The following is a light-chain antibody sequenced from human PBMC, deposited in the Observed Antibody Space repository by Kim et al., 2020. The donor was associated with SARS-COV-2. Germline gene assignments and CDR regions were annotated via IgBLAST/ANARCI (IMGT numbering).Light chain of an antibody. CDR1: KLGDKY. CDR3: QAWDNTVV. J-gene: IGLJ2*01. V-gene: IGLV3-1*01. Sequence: SYELTQPPSVSVSPGQTASITCSGDKLGDKYACWYQQKPGQSLVLVIYQDNKRPSGIPERFSGSSSGDTATLTISGTQAMDEADYYCQAWDNTVVFGGGT. CDR2: QDN.